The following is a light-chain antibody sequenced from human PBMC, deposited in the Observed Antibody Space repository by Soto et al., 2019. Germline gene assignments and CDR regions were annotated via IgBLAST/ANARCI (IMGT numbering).Light chain of an antibody. CDR1: NSDVGDYNL. Sequence: QSVLTQPASVSGSPGQSITISCSGTNSDVGDYNLVSWYQQRPGEAPKLVIFGVSNRPSGVSDRFSGSKSGNTASLTISGLQAEDEGDYFCCSYSTDTTLYVFGSGTKVTVL. CDR3: CSYSTDTTLYV. J-gene: IGLJ1*01. V-gene: IGLV2-14*01. CDR2: GVS.